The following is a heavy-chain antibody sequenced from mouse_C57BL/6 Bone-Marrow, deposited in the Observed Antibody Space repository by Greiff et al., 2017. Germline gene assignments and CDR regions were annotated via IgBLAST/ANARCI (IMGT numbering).Heavy chain of an antibody. Sequence: EVQLQQSGPELVKPGASVKISCKASGYTFTDYYMNWVKQSHGKSLEWIGDINPNNGGTSYNQKFKGKAKLTVDKSSSTAYMELRSLTSEDSAGYYCSRTAEDWFAYWGQGTLVTVSA. CDR1: GYTFTDYY. V-gene: IGHV1-26*01. CDR2: INPNNGGT. D-gene: IGHD3-2*02. J-gene: IGHJ3*01. CDR3: SRTAEDWFAY.